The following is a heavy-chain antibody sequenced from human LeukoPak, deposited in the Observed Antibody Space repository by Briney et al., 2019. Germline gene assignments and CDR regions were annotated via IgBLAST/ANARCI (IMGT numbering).Heavy chain of an antibody. V-gene: IGHV4-61*02. J-gene: IGHJ4*02. Sequence: SETLSLTCTVSGDSISSGDYYWSWIRQPAGKGLEWIGRISSSGSTNYNPSLKSRVTISVDTSKNQFSLKLSSVTAADTAVYYCARGTTYYYDSSGYYSFDYWGQGTLVTVSS. CDR1: GDSISSGDYY. D-gene: IGHD3-22*01. CDR3: ARGTTYYYDSSGYYSFDY. CDR2: ISSSGST.